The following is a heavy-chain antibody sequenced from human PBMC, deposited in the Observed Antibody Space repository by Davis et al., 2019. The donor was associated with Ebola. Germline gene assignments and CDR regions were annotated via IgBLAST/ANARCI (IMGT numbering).Heavy chain of an antibody. CDR1: GLTFSSLG. V-gene: IGHV3-7*03. D-gene: IGHD4-17*01. CDR2: IKQDGSEK. J-gene: IGHJ6*02. CDR3: ARDSGDYRSLYYYGMDV. Sequence: GGSLRLSCATSGLTFSSLGMSWVRQAPGKGLEWVANIKQDGSEKYYVDSVKGRFTISRDNAKNSLYLQMNSLRAEDTAVYYCARDSGDYRSLYYYGMDVWGQGTTVTVSS.